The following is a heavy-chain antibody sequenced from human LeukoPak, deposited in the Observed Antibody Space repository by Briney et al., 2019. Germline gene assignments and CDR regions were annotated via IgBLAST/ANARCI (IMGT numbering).Heavy chain of an antibody. CDR3: ARVVPFYRSGGSCYSGNWFDP. CDR1: GGTFSSYA. Sequence: ASVKVSCKASGGTFSSYAISWVRQAPGQGLEWMGGIIPIFGTANYAQKFQGRVTITADKSTSTAYMELSSLRSEDTAVYYCARVVPFYRSGGSCYSGNWFDPWGQGTLVTVSS. J-gene: IGHJ5*02. CDR2: IIPIFGTA. V-gene: IGHV1-69*06. D-gene: IGHD2-15*01.